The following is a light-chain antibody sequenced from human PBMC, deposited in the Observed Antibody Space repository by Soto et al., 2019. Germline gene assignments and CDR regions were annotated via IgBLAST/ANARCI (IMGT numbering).Light chain of an antibody. V-gene: IGKV3-20*01. CDR2: AAS. CDR1: QCMTRTY. J-gene: IGKJ2*01. CDR3: HQYDKAPQT. Sequence: EIVLMQSPGTLSLSPGERATLSCRASQCMTRTYIAWYQQKPGQAPRLLIYAASNRATGIPDKFSGSGSGADYSLTISRLEPEDSAVYYCHQYDKAPQTFGQGTKVEIK.